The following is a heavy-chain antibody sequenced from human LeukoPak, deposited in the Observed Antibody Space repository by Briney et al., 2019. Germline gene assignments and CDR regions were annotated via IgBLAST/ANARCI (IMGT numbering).Heavy chain of an antibody. Sequence: PGGSLRLSCAASGFTVSSNYMSWVRQAPGKGLEWVSVIYSGGSTYYADSMKGRFTISRDNAENSLYLQMNSLRVEDTAFYYCARDLAYSRLDYWGQGMLVTVSS. CDR3: ARDLAYSRLDY. CDR1: GFTVSSNY. V-gene: IGHV3-53*01. J-gene: IGHJ4*02. CDR2: IYSGGST. D-gene: IGHD5-18*01.